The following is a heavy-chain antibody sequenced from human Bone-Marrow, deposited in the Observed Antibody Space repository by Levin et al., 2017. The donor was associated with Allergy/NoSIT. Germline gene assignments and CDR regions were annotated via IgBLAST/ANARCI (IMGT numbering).Heavy chain of an antibody. Sequence: SQTLSLTCDVSGYRISSGSYWGWVRQPPGKRPEWIGNIFHTGSTNYNPSLKSRVTMSVDTSKTQFSLKLSSVTASDTAVYFCAREGAVAANWFDPWGQGTLVTFSS. J-gene: IGHJ5*02. D-gene: IGHD2-15*01. CDR1: GYRISSGSY. CDR3: AREGAVAANWFDP. V-gene: IGHV4-38-2*02. CDR2: IFHTGST.